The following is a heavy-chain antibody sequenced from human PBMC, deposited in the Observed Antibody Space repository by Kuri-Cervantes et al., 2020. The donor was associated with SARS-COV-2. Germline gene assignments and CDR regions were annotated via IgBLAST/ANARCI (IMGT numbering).Heavy chain of an antibody. D-gene: IGHD3-10*01. CDR2: ISSSSSYI. CDR3: ARVKGHPYGSGSRYYYYMDV. V-gene: IGHV3-21*01. J-gene: IGHJ6*03. CDR1: GFTFSSYS. Sequence: GGSLRLSCAASGFTFSSYSMNWVRQAPGKGLEWVSSISSSSSYIYYADSVKGRFTISRDNAKNSLYLQMNSLRAEDTAVYYCARVKGHPYGSGSRYYYYMDVWGKGTTVTVSS.